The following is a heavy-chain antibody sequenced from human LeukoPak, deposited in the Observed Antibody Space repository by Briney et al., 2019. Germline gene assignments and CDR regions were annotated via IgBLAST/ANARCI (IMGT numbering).Heavy chain of an antibody. CDR3: ARDGRHPMVRGVMSDMDV. Sequence: SETLSLTCTVSGGSISSYYWSWIRQPAGKGLEWIGRIYTSGSTNYNPSLKSRVTMSVDTSKNQFSLKLSSVTAADTAVYYCARDGRHPMVRGVMSDMDVWGKGTTVTVSS. V-gene: IGHV4-4*07. D-gene: IGHD3-10*01. CDR2: IYTSGST. J-gene: IGHJ6*03. CDR1: GGSISSYY.